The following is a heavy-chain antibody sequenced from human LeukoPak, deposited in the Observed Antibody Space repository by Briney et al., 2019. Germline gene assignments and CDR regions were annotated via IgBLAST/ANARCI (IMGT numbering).Heavy chain of an antibody. D-gene: IGHD2-2*01. CDR3: ANFHCSSTSCHLSGYFQH. CDR1: GFIVSSNY. CDR2: IYSGGST. V-gene: IGHV3-53*01. J-gene: IGHJ1*01. Sequence: GGSLRLSCAASGFIVSSNYMSWVRQAPGKGLEWVSVIYSGGSTYYADSVKGRFTISRDYSKNTLYLQMNSLRAEDTAVYYCANFHCSSTSCHLSGYFQHWGQGTLVTVSS.